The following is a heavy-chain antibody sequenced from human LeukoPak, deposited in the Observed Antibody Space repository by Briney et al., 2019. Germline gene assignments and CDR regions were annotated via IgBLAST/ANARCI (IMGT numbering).Heavy chain of an antibody. V-gene: IGHV3-30*18. Sequence: GRSLRLSCAASGFTFSTYGMHWVRQAPAKGLEWVAVISSDGSDKYYTDSVKGRFTISRDNSKNALFLQMSSRRADDTALYYCAKERLGATTPNPDYWGQGTLVTVSS. CDR3: AKERLGATTPNPDY. D-gene: IGHD1-26*01. CDR1: GFTFSTYG. J-gene: IGHJ4*02. CDR2: ISSDGSDK.